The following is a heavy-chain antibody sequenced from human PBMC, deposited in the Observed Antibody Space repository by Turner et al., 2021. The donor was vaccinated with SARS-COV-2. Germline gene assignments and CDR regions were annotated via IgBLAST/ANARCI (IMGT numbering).Heavy chain of an antibody. CDR2: ISYDGSNK. V-gene: IGHV3-30*04. D-gene: IGHD6-6*01. Sequence: QVQLVESGGGVVQPGRSLRLSCAASGFTFSSYAMNWVRQAPGKGLEWVAVISYDGSNKYYGDSVKGRFTISRDNSKNTVYLQMNSLRAEDTAVYYCAKDLGQLDWFDPWGQGTLVTVSS. CDR1: GFTFSSYA. J-gene: IGHJ5*02. CDR3: AKDLGQLDWFDP.